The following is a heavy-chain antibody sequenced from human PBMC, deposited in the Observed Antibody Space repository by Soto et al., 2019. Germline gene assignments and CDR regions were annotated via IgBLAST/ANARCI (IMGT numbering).Heavy chain of an antibody. Sequence: QVPLVQSGAEVKKPGASVKVSCKSSGYTFTSYDISWVRQATGQGLEWVGWMNPNSGNPGYAQKFQGRVTMTRNTYISTAYMELSIVRSEDTAVYYCARRRGYACDIWGQGTMVTVSS. J-gene: IGHJ3*02. CDR3: ARRRGYACDI. V-gene: IGHV1-8*01. CDR1: GYTFTSYD. CDR2: MNPNSGNP.